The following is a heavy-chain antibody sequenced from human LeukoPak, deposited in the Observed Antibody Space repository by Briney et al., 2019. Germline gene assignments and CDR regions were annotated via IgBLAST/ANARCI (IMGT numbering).Heavy chain of an antibody. J-gene: IGHJ4*02. CDR1: GFTFSSYA. D-gene: IGHD4-17*01. Sequence: GGSLRLSCAASGFTFSSYAMSWVRQAPGKGLEWVSAISGSGGSTYYADSVKGRFTISRDNSKNTVYLQMNSLRAEDTAVYYCARGRAATVTTCAFGYWGQGTLVTVSS. CDR2: ISGSGGST. V-gene: IGHV3-23*01. CDR3: ARGRAATVTTCAFGY.